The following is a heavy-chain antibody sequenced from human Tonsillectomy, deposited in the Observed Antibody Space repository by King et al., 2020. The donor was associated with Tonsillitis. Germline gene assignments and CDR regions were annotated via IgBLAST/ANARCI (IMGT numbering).Heavy chain of an antibody. CDR2: ISEDDGST. CDR1: GFSFDDYA. CDR3: AKDMEYGYGYGVSLGFDY. Sequence: EVQLVESGGGVVQPGGSLRLSCAASGFSFDDYAMHWVRQAPGKGLEWVSLISEDDGSTYYADSVKGRFTISRDNSKNSLYLHMNSLRTEDTALYYCAKDMEYGYGYGVSLGFDYWGQGTLVTVSS. J-gene: IGHJ4*02. D-gene: IGHD5-18*01. V-gene: IGHV3-43*02.